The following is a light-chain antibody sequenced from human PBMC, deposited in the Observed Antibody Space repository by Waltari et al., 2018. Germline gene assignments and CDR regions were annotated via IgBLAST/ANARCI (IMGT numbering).Light chain of an antibody. J-gene: IGKJ5*01. V-gene: IGKV1-39*01. Sequence: DIQMTQSTASLSASIGDRVIITCRASTTISTYLHWYQQKMGQAPKLLISAASTLHNGVPPRFSGSGSGTDFTLTISSVQPEDFGDYFCQQSFYVPISFGQGTRLDIK. CDR2: AAS. CDR1: TTISTY. CDR3: QQSFYVPIS.